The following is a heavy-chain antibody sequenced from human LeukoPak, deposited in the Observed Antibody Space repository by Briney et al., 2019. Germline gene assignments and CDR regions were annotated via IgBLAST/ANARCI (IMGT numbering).Heavy chain of an antibody. D-gene: IGHD3-10*01. CDR3: ARDRYYGSGTFDY. Sequence: GGSLRLSCAASGFTFSSYEMNWVRQAPGKGLEWVSYISGSGSTINYADSVKGRFTISRDNAKNSLYLQMNSLRDEDTAFYCCARDRYYGSGTFDYWGQGTLVTVSS. CDR1: GFTFSSYE. J-gene: IGHJ4*02. V-gene: IGHV3-48*03. CDR2: ISGSGSTI.